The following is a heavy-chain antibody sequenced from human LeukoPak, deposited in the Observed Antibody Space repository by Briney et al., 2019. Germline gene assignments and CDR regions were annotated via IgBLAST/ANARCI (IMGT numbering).Heavy chain of an antibody. D-gene: IGHD6-19*01. CDR1: GGSIGSYY. CDR2: IYYSGST. J-gene: IGHJ5*02. V-gene: IGHV4-59*01. CDR3: ARDVGIAVAGWFDP. Sequence: SETLSLTCTVSGGSIGSYYWGWIRQPPGKGLEWIGYIYYSGSTNYNPSLKSRVTISVDTSKNQFSLKLSSVTAADTAVYYCARDVGIAVAGWFDPWGQGTLVTVSS.